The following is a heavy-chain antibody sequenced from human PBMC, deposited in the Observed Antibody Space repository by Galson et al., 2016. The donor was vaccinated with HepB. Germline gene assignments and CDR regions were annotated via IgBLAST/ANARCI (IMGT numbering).Heavy chain of an antibody. D-gene: IGHD6-25*01. J-gene: IGHJ4*02. V-gene: IGHV4-31*03. CDR3: ARFDSSVSRKTGIDY. Sequence: TLSLTCSVSGGSISSNGYYWSWIRQHPGKGLEWIGYIYYTGSTYYNPSLRSRVAMSVDTSKSQVSLKLSFVTAADTAVDYCARFDSSVSRKTGIDYWGQGTLVTVSS. CDR1: GGSISSNGYY. CDR2: IYYTGST.